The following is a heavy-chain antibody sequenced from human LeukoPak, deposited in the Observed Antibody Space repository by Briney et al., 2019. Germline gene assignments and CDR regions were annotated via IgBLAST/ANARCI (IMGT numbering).Heavy chain of an antibody. V-gene: IGHV3-53*01. J-gene: IGHJ4*02. CDR1: GFTFSSYG. Sequence: GGSLRLSCAASGFTFSSYGMHWVRQAPGKGLEWVSLMYGGGNTYYADSVKGRFTISRDNSRNTLYLQMNSLRAEDTAVYYCATGYCTDGVCYWAPFDNWGQGTLVTVSS. CDR3: ATGYCTDGVCYWAPFDN. CDR2: MYGGGNT. D-gene: IGHD2-8*01.